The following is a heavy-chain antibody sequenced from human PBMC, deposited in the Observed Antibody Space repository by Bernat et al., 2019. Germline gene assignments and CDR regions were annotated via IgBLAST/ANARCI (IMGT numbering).Heavy chain of an antibody. CDR2: MYPGDSDT. CDR3: AGGAYGDYWFDP. D-gene: IGHD4-17*01. Sequence: EVQLVQSGAEVKKPGESLKISCKGSGYSFTSYWIGWGRQMPGKGLEWMGIMYPGDSDTRYSPSFQGQVTSSADRAISTAYLQWRSLKASHSAMYYGAGGAYGDYWFDPWGQGTLVTVSS. J-gene: IGHJ5*02. CDR1: GYSFTSYW. V-gene: IGHV5-51*03.